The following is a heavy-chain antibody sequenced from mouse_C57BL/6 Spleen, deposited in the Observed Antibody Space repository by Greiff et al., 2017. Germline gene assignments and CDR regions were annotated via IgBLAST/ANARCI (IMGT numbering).Heavy chain of an antibody. V-gene: IGHV5-6*02. CDR3: ARQDGNTYYDMDD. CDR1: EYTFSSYG. Sequence: EVKLVESGGDLVKPGGSLKLSCAASEYTFSSYGMSWVRQTPDQRLEWVATIGRGGSYTYYPDSVKGRFTISRDKAKSTLYMQMSSLKSEDTAMYYCARQDGNTYYDMDDWGQGTSVTVSS. J-gene: IGHJ4*01. D-gene: IGHD2-1*01. CDR2: IGRGGSYT.